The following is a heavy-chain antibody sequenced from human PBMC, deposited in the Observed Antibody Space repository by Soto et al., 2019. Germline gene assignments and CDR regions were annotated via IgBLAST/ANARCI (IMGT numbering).Heavy chain of an antibody. CDR3: ARAVTWGLDV. D-gene: IGHD3-10*01. Sequence: EVQLVESGGGLVQPGGSLRLSCAASGFTFSLYSMSWVRQAPGKGLEWVSYISRSSTGIHYADSVKGRFTISRDDATNSMHLQMNSLRAGDTDVYYCARAVTWGLDVWGQGTTVSISS. V-gene: IGHV3-48*01. CDR1: GFTFSLYS. CDR2: ISRSSTGI. J-gene: IGHJ6*02.